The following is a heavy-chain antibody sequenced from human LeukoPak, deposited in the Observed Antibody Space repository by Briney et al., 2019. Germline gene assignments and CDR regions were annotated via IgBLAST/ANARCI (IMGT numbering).Heavy chain of an antibody. CDR1: DGSISTGNW. CDR2: IYYGGPT. D-gene: IGHD6-13*01. Sequence: SETLSLTCAVSDGSISTGNWWSWVRQPPGKGLEWIGEIYYGGPTNYNPSLKSRVTISVDKSKNQFSLKLSSVTAADTAVYYCARGEDSSSWLVEYWGQGTLVTVSS. J-gene: IGHJ4*02. CDR3: ARGEDSSSWLVEY. V-gene: IGHV4-4*02.